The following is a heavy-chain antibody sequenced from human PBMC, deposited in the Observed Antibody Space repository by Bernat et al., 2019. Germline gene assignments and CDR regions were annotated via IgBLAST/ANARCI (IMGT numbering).Heavy chain of an antibody. Sequence: EVQLVESGGGLVQPGGSLRLSCAASGFTFSRYGINWVRRAPGKGLEWVSYISSSSSTIDYADSVKGRFTISRDNAKNSLSLQMNSLRDEDTAVYYCARSNPGDIWGQGTMVTVSS. D-gene: IGHD4-11*01. J-gene: IGHJ3*02. V-gene: IGHV3-48*02. CDR2: ISSSSSTI. CDR1: GFTFSRYG. CDR3: ARSNPGDI.